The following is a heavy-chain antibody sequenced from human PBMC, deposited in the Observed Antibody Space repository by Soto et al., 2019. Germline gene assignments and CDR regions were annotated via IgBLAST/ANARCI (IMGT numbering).Heavy chain of an antibody. V-gene: IGHV4-34*01. CDR1: GGSFSGYY. D-gene: IGHD3-22*01. Sequence: SETLSLTCAVYGGSFSGYYWSWIRQPPGKGLEWIGEINHSGNTNYNPSLKSRVTISVDTSKNQFSLKLNSVTAADTAVYYCARGRFNYYESSGYYYKFDYWGHGTLVTVSS. CDR2: INHSGNT. J-gene: IGHJ4*01. CDR3: ARGRFNYYESSGYYYKFDY.